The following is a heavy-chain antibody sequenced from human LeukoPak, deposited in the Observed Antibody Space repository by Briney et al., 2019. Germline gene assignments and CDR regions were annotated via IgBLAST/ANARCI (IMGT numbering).Heavy chain of an antibody. CDR1: GYTFTGYY. CDR2: INPDSGGT. Sequence: GASVKVSCKASGYTFTGYYMHWVRQAPGQGLEWMGWINPDSGGTIYAQNFQGRVTMTRDTSISTAYMELSSLRSEDTAVYYCARGRISSGWYGIDYWGQGTLVTVSS. D-gene: IGHD6-19*01. CDR3: ARGRISSGWYGIDY. V-gene: IGHV1-2*02. J-gene: IGHJ4*02.